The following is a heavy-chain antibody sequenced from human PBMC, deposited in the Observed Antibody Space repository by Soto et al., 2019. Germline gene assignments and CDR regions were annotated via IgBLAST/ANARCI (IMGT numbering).Heavy chain of an antibody. D-gene: IGHD5-12*01. CDR2: ISWNSGSI. CDR1: GFTFDDYA. J-gene: IGHJ3*02. V-gene: IGHV3-9*01. Sequence: QPGGSLRLSCAASGFTFDDYAMHWVRQAPGKGLEWVSGISWNSGSIGYADSVKGRFTISRDNAKNSLYLQMNSLRAEDTALYYCAKDRQMATIPIKPSPDAFDIWGQGTMVTVSS. CDR3: AKDRQMATIPIKPSPDAFDI.